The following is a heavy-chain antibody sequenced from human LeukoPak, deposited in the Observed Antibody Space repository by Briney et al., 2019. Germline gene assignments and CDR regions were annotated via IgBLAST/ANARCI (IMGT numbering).Heavy chain of an antibody. V-gene: IGHV4-59*01. CDR2: IYYRGRT. D-gene: IGHD2-2*01. Sequence: SETLSLTCTVSGGSISSYYWIWIRQPPGKGLEWIGYIYYRGRTNYNPSLKSRVTISVDTSKNQFSLKLGSVTAADTAVYYCARVLGCSTTSCYAAYIDSWGQGTLVTVSS. CDR1: GGSISSYY. J-gene: IGHJ4*02. CDR3: ARVLGCSTTSCYAAYIDS.